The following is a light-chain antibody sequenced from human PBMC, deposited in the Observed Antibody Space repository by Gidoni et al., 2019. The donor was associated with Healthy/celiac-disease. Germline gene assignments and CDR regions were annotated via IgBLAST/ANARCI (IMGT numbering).Light chain of an antibody. J-gene: IGKJ1*01. Sequence: ELVLTQSPATLSLSPGESATISCRASQSGSSYLAWYQQQPGQAPRLLIYDASNSATGISARFSGSRAGTDFTLTIISLEPEDFAVYYCQQRSNWPPWTFGQGTKVEIK. CDR3: QQRSNWPPWT. CDR1: QSGSSY. V-gene: IGKV3-11*01. CDR2: DAS.